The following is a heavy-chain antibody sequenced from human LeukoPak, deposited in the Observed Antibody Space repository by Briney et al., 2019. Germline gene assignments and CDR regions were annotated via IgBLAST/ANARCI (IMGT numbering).Heavy chain of an antibody. J-gene: IGHJ4*02. V-gene: IGHV4-61*01. CDR1: GGSVSSGSYY. Sequence: SETLSLTCTVSGGSVSSGSYYWSWIRQPPGTGLEWIGYIYYSGSTNYNPSLKSRVTISVDTSKNQFSLKLSSVTAADTAVYYCARGGEWELLFDYWGQGTLVTVSS. CDR2: IYYSGST. D-gene: IGHD1-26*01. CDR3: ARGGEWELLFDY.